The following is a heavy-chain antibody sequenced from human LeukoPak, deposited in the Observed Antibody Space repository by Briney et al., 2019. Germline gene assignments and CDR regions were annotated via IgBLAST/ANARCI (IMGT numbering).Heavy chain of an antibody. D-gene: IGHD2-2*01. V-gene: IGHV1-69*05. J-gene: IGHJ5*02. CDR3: ARGRYCSSTSCQNPPLGGWFDP. CDR2: IIPIFGTA. Sequence: GASVKVSCKASGYTFTSYYMHWVRQAPGQGLEWMGGIIPIFGTANYAQKFQGRVTITTDESTSTAYMELSSLRSEDTAVYYCARGRYCSSTSCQNPPLGGWFDPWGQGTLVTVSS. CDR1: GYTFTSYY.